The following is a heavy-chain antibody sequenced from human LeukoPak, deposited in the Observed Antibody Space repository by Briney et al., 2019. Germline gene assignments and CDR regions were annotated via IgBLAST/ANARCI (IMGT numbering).Heavy chain of an antibody. V-gene: IGHV3-48*02. Sequence: GSLRLSFAASGFTFSSYSMNWVRQAPGKGLEWVSYISSSISVIYYADSVKGRFTISRDNAKNSLYLQMNSLRDEDTAVYYCARDQYSGHWYYALDIWGQGTMVTVSS. CDR1: GFTFSSYS. J-gene: IGHJ3*02. CDR3: ARDQYSGHWYYALDI. CDR2: ISSSISVI. D-gene: IGHD6-19*01.